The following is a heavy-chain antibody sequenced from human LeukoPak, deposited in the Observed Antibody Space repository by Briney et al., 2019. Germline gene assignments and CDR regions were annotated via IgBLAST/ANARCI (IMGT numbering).Heavy chain of an antibody. CDR3: AKDSSGWYQPSFDY. J-gene: IGHJ4*02. Sequence: GGFLRLSCAASGFTFDGYAMHWVRQAPGKGLEWVSGISWNGNIITYADSVKGRFTISRDNVKNSLYLQLNSLRAEDTALYYCAKDSSGWYQPSFDYWGQGTLVTVSS. D-gene: IGHD6-19*01. CDR2: ISWNGNII. V-gene: IGHV3-9*01. CDR1: GFTFDGYA.